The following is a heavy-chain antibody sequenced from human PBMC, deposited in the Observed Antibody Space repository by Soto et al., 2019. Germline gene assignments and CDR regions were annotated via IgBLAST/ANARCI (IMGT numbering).Heavy chain of an antibody. CDR1: GFTFSSYW. J-gene: IGHJ4*02. Sequence: GGSLRLSCAASGFTFSSYWMSWVRQAPGKGLEWVANIKQDGSEKYYVDSVKGRFTISRDNAKNSLYLQMNSLRAEDTAVYYCARAVHDYGDYEDYWGQGTLVTVSS. CDR2: IKQDGSEK. CDR3: ARAVHDYGDYEDY. D-gene: IGHD4-17*01. V-gene: IGHV3-7*01.